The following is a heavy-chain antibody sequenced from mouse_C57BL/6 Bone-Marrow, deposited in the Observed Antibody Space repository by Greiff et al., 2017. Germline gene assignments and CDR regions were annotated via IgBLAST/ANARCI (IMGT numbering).Heavy chain of an antibody. CDR3: TRVLRGFAY. J-gene: IGHJ3*01. CDR1: GYTFTDYE. V-gene: IGHV1-15*01. Sequence: QVQLQQSGAELVRPGASVTLSCKASGYTFTDYEMHWVKQTPVHGLEWIGAIDPETGGTAYTQKFKGKAILTADKSSSTAYMELRSLTSEDSAVYYCTRVLRGFAYWGQGTLLTVSA. D-gene: IGHD1-1*01. CDR2: IDPETGGT.